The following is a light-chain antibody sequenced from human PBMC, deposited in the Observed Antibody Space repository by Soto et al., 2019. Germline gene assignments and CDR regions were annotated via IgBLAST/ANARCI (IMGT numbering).Light chain of an antibody. CDR3: QQYYSWPIT. V-gene: IGKV3-15*01. CDR2: GAS. CDR1: QSVTSN. J-gene: IGKJ5*01. Sequence: EIVMTQSPATLSVSPGERATLSCRVSQSVTSNFAWYLQKPGQAPRLLIYGASNRATGIPARFSGSGSGTEFTLTISSLQSEDFAVYYCQQYYSWPITFGQGTRLEIK.